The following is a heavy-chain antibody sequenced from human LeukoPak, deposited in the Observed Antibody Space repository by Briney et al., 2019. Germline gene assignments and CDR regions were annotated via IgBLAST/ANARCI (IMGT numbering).Heavy chain of an antibody. V-gene: IGHV4-59*01. CDR3: ARVYSSGYRNWYFDL. CDR1: GGSISSYY. Sequence: SETPSLTCTVSGGSISSYYWSWIRQPPGKGLEWIGYIYYSGSTNYNPSLKSRVTISVDTSKNQFSLKLSSVTAADTAVYYCARVYSSGYRNWYFDLWGRGTLVTVSS. CDR2: IYYSGST. D-gene: IGHD3-22*01. J-gene: IGHJ2*01.